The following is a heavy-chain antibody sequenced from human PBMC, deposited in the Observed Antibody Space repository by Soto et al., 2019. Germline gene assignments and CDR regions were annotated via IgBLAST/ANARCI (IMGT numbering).Heavy chain of an antibody. V-gene: IGHV1-46*04. Sequence: ASVKVSCKASGYTFTNYYLHWVRQAPGQGLEWVGMINPSARSASYAKKLRGRLTMDRDTSTTTGYMELSRLTSEDTAVHDCARDNSAANGVLDHWGLGTLVTVSS. CDR1: GYTFTNYY. CDR2: INPSARSA. CDR3: ARDNSAANGVLDH. D-gene: IGHD1-1*01. J-gene: IGHJ4*02.